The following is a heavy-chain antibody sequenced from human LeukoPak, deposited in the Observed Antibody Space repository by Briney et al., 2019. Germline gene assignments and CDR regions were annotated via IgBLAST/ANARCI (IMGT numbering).Heavy chain of an antibody. CDR1: GGTFSSHA. Sequence: SVKVSCKTSGGTFSSHAINWVRQAPGQGLEWMGRIIPIFDSTNYAQSFQGRVTFTTDDSTNTAYMELSGLRHEDTAVYYCARGNYDFWAILDSWGQGTPVTVSS. J-gene: IGHJ4*02. V-gene: IGHV1-69*05. CDR2: IIPIFDST. D-gene: IGHD3-3*01. CDR3: ARGNYDFWAILDS.